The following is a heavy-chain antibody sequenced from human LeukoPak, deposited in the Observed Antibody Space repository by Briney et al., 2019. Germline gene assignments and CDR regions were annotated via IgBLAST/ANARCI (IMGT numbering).Heavy chain of an antibody. D-gene: IGHD1-26*01. J-gene: IGHJ4*02. CDR2: ISDSGGRT. V-gene: IGHV3-23*01. CDR3: ARHGSGSRFFDPCDH. Sequence: GGSLRLSCAVSGITLSNYGMSWVRQAPGKGLEWVAGISDSGGRTNYADSVKGRFTISRDNSKNTLYLQMDSPRAEDTAVYYCARHGSGSRFFDPCDHWGQGTLVTVSS. CDR1: GITLSNYG.